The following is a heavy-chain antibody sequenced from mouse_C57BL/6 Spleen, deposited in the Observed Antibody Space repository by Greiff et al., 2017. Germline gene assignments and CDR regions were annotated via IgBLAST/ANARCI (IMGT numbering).Heavy chain of an antibody. D-gene: IGHD1-1*01. CDR3: ARKDYYGSSYDYFDY. CDR2: ISDGGSYT. V-gene: IGHV5-4*01. J-gene: IGHJ2*01. Sequence: EVQGVESGGGLVKPGGSLKLSCAASGFTFSSYAMSWVRQTPEKRLEWVATISDGGSYTYYPDNVKGRFTISRDNAKNNLYLQMSHLKSEDTAMYYCARKDYYGSSYDYFDYWGQGTTLTGSS. CDR1: GFTFSSYA.